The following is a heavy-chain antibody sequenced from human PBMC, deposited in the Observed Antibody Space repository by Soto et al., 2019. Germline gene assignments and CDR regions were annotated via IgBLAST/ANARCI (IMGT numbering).Heavy chain of an antibody. Sequence: GASVKVSCKASGYTITGHYMHWVRQAPGQGLEWMGWINPNSGGTNYAQKFQGWVTMTRDTSTSTAYMELSSLRSEDTAVYYCARGSGTRYYYSGMDVWGQGTTVTVSS. V-gene: IGHV1-2*04. CDR1: GYTITGHY. CDR2: INPNSGGT. D-gene: IGHD1-1*01. J-gene: IGHJ6*02. CDR3: ARGSGTRYYYSGMDV.